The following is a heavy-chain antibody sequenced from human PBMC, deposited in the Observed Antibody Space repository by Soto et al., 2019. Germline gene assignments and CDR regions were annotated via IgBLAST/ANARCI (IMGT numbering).Heavy chain of an antibody. CDR2: ISGSGGA. V-gene: IGHV3-23*01. CDR3: EKDKAEIGVPLFEY. D-gene: IGHD2-8*01. Sequence: GGSLRLSCAASVFTFSSYGMSWVRQAPGNSLEWVAGISGSGGAYYSDSVKGRFTISRDNSKNTLFLQMNSLRAEDTAVSYCEKDKAEIGVPLFEYWGKGSLVTVSS. CDR1: VFTFSSYG. J-gene: IGHJ4*02.